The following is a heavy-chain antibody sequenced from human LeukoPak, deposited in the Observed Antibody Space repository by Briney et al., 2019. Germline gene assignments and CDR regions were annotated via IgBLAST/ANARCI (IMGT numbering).Heavy chain of an antibody. CDR3: ASAYCGGDCYSGGNWFDP. CDR2: IIPIFGTA. V-gene: IGHV1-69*05. Sequence: GASVRVSCKASGGTFSSYAISWVRQAPGQGLEWMGGIIPIFGTANYAQKFQGRVTITTDESTSTAYMELSSLRSEDTAVYYCASAYCGGDCYSGGNWFDPWGQGTLDTVSS. D-gene: IGHD2-21*02. CDR1: GGTFSSYA. J-gene: IGHJ5*02.